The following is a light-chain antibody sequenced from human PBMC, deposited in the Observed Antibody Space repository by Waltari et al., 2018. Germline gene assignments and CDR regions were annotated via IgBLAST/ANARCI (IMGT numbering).Light chain of an antibody. CDR3: QQLNSYPLT. Sequence: DIQLTQSPSFLSASVRDRVTITCRASQGISNYLAWYQPKPGKAPKLLIYSSSTLQSGIPSRFSGSGSGTEFSLTISSLQPEDFATYYCQQLNSYPLTFGGGTKVEIK. J-gene: IGKJ4*01. CDR1: QGISNY. V-gene: IGKV1-9*01. CDR2: SSS.